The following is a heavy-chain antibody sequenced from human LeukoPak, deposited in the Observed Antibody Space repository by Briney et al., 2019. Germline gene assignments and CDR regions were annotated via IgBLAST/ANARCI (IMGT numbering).Heavy chain of an antibody. CDR2: IYWDDDK. V-gene: IGHV2-5*02. Sequence: SGPTLVNPTQTLTLTCTFSGFSLSTSGVGVGWIRQPPGKALEWPALIYWDDDKRYSPSLKSRLTITKDTSKNQVVLTMTNMDPVDTATYYCAHRSRAGYCSGGSCFDYWGQGTLVTVSS. D-gene: IGHD2-15*01. CDR3: AHRSRAGYCSGGSCFDY. CDR1: GFSLSTSGVG. J-gene: IGHJ4*02.